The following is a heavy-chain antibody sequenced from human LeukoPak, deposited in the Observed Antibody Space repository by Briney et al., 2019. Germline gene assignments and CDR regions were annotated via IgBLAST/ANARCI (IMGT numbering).Heavy chain of an antibody. V-gene: IGHV4-59*01. Sequence: SETLSLTCTVSGGSISSYYWSWIRQPPGKGLEWIGYSYYSGSTNYNPSLKSRVTISVDTSKNHFSLKLSSVTAADTAVYYCARVPDAFDIWGQGTMVTVSS. CDR2: SYYSGST. CDR3: ARVPDAFDI. CDR1: GGSISSYY. J-gene: IGHJ3*02.